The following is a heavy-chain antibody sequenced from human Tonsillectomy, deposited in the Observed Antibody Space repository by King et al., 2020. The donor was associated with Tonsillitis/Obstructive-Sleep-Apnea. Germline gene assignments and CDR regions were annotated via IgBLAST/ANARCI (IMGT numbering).Heavy chain of an antibody. V-gene: IGHV4-39*01. D-gene: IGHD2-21*01. CDR2: IYYSGST. CDR1: GGPISSSSYY. CDR3: AVLWGQSKLLDY. J-gene: IGHJ4*02. Sequence: QLQESGPGLVKPSETLSLTCTVSGGPISSSSYYWGWIRQPPGKGLEWIGSIYYSGSTYYNPSLKSRFTLSVDTSKNQFSLKLRSVTAADTAVYYCAVLWGQSKLLDYWRQETLVTVSS.